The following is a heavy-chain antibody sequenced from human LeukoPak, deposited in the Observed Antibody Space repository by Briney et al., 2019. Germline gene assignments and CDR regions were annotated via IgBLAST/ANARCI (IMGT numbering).Heavy chain of an antibody. V-gene: IGHV4-39*07. CDR3: ARGALRAAAGVFDY. CDR1: GGSISSSSYY. J-gene: IGHJ4*02. Sequence: SETLSLTCTVSGGSISSSSYYWGWIRQPPGKGLEWIGSIYYSGSTHYNPSLKSRVTISVDTSKNQFSLKLSSVTAADTAVYYCARGALRAAAGVFDYWGQGTLVTVSS. CDR2: IYYSGST. D-gene: IGHD6-13*01.